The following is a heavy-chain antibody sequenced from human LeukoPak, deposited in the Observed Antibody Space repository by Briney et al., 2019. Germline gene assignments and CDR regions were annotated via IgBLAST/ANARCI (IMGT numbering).Heavy chain of an antibody. J-gene: IGHJ4*02. CDR2: ISSGSTYT. V-gene: IGHV3-11*05. Sequence: PGGSLRLSCEVSGFTFSDHYMSWIRQAPGKRLEWVSYISSGSTYTNCADSVEGRFTISRDNAKNSLYLQMNSLRAEDTAVYYCARGGYGGDYFDYWGQGTLVTVSS. D-gene: IGHD4-23*01. CDR3: ARGGYGGDYFDY. CDR1: GFTFSDHY.